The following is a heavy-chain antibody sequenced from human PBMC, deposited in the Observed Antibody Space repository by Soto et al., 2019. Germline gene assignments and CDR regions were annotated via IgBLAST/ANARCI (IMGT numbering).Heavy chain of an antibody. Sequence: SGRSLRLSCAASGFTFSNAWINWVRQAPGKGLEWVAFIWYDGSNKYYADSVKGRFTISRDNSKNTLYLQMNSLRAEDTAVYYCSRRAYDYCDFLAVWGKGTTVIVSS. CDR1: GFTFSNAW. CDR3: SRRAYDYCDFLAV. CDR2: IWYDGSNK. V-gene: IGHV3-33*08. J-gene: IGHJ6*03.